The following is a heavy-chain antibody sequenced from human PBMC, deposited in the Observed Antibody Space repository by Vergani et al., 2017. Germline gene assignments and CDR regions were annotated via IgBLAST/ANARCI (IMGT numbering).Heavy chain of an antibody. CDR3: ARVPTYLGAVDI. CDR2: FYYSGST. J-gene: IGHJ3*02. V-gene: IGHV4-34*01. Sequence: QVQLQQWGAGLLKPSETLSLTCAVYGGSFSGYYWSWIPQPPGKGLGWFGYFYYSGSTYYNPSLKSRVTISVDTSKNQFSLKLSSVTAAETAVYYCARVPTYLGAVDIWGQGTMVTVSS. CDR1: GGSFSGYY.